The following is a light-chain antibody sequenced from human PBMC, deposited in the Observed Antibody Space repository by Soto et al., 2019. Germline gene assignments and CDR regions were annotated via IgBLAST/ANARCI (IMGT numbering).Light chain of an antibody. CDR3: AAWDDSLNGLYVV. Sequence: QDVVTQPPSASGTPGQRVTISCSGSSYNIGSNTVNSYQQLPGTAPKLLIYSNNQRPSGVPDRFSGSKSGTSASLAISGLQSEDETDYYCAAWDDSLNGLYVVFGGGTKLTVL. J-gene: IGLJ2*01. CDR2: SNN. CDR1: SYNIGSNT. V-gene: IGLV1-44*01.